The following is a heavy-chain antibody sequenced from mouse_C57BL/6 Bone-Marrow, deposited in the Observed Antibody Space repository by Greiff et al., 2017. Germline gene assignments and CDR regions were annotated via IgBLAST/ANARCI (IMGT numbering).Heavy chain of an antibody. J-gene: IGHJ4*01. Sequence: VQLKESGAELVRPGASVKLSCTASGFNIKDDYMHWVKQRPEQGLEWIGWIDPENGDTEYASKFQGKATITADTSSNTAYLQLSSLTSEDTAVYYCTRGTTVVATDYYAMDYWGQGTSVTVSS. CDR1: GFNIKDDY. CDR2: IDPENGDT. D-gene: IGHD1-1*01. CDR3: TRGTTVVATDYYAMDY. V-gene: IGHV14-4*01.